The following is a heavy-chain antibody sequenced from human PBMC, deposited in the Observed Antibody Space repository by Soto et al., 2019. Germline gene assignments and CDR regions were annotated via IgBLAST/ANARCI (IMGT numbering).Heavy chain of an antibody. J-gene: IGHJ5*02. CDR3: ASGVEDYGDVDEYDL. CDR2: IWYDGSNK. CDR1: GVTFSSYG. D-gene: IGHD4-17*01. V-gene: IGHV3-33*01. Sequence: GGSLRLSCAASGVTFSSYGMHWVRQAPGKGLEWVAVIWYDGSNKYYADSVKGRFTISRDNSKNTLYLQMNSLRAEDTAVYYCASGVEDYGDVDEYDLWGQRTLVTASS.